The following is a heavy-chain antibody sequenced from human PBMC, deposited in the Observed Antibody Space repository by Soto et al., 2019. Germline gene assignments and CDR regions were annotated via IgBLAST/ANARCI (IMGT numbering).Heavy chain of an antibody. J-gene: IGHJ6*02. CDR1: GYTFSDYY. CDR2: TNPKSGAT. V-gene: IGHV1-2*04. D-gene: IGHD7-27*01. Sequence: QVQLVQSGAEVKKPGASVKVSCKASGYTFSDYYIHWVRQAPGQGLEWMGWTNPKSGATNYAQKFQGWVTMTRDTSISPVYMELNRLRPDDTAVYYSARDANWGRAFYCGMDVWGQGTTVTVSS. CDR3: ARDANWGRAFYCGMDV.